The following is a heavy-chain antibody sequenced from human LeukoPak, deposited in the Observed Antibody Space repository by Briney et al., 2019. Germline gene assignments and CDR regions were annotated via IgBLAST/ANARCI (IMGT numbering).Heavy chain of an antibody. CDR2: ISGGGGST. Sequence: GGSLRLSCAASGFTFTSYSMNWVRQAPGKGLEWVSTISGGGGSTYYADSVKGRFTISRDNSKNTLYLQMNSLRAEDTAVYYCARGGSSSADNWGQGTLVTVSS. V-gene: IGHV3-23*01. CDR3: ARGGSSSADN. D-gene: IGHD6-6*01. J-gene: IGHJ4*02. CDR1: GFTFTSYS.